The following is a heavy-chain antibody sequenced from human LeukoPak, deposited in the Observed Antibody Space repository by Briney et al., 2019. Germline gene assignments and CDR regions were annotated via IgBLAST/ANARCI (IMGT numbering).Heavy chain of an antibody. V-gene: IGHV3-23*01. CDR3: AKCPYGDYFDWFDP. CDR1: GFTFSSCA. J-gene: IGHJ5*02. Sequence: PGASLRLSCAASGFTFSSCAMSWVRQAPGKGLEWVSAISGSGGSTYYADSVKGRFTISRDNSKNTLYLQMNSLRAEDTAVYYCAKCPYGDYFDWFDPWGQGTLVTVSS. D-gene: IGHD4-17*01. CDR2: ISGSGGST.